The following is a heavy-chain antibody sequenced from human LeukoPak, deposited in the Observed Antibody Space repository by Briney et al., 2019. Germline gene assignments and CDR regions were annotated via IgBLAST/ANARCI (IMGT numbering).Heavy chain of an antibody. V-gene: IGHV3-23*01. Sequence: GGSLTLSCAASGFTFNSYAMSWLPQARGKGLEWVSAISGSGGSTYYADSVKGRFTISRDNSKNTLYLQMNSLRAEDTAVYYCAKDIAAATDYWGQGTLVTVSS. J-gene: IGHJ4*02. CDR1: GFTFNSYA. CDR3: AKDIAAATDY. CDR2: ISGSGGST. D-gene: IGHD6-13*01.